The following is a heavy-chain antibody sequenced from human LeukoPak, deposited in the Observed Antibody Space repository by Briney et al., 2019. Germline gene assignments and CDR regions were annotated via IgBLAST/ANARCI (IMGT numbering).Heavy chain of an antibody. D-gene: IGHD2-15*01. V-gene: IGHV4-39*01. CDR2: IYYGGST. Sequence: TSETLSLTCTVSGGSVSSSSYYWGWIRQPPGKGLEWIGSIYYGGSTYYNPSLRSRVTISVDTSKNQFSLKLSSVTAADTAVYYCASYCSGGSCFLDYWGQGTLVTVSS. J-gene: IGHJ4*02. CDR1: GGSVSSSSYY. CDR3: ASYCSGGSCFLDY.